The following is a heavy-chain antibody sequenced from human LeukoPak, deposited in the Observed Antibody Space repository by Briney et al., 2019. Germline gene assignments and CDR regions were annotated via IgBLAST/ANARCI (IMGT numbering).Heavy chain of an antibody. CDR1: GYTFTSYY. D-gene: IGHD3-22*01. J-gene: IGHJ3*02. Sequence: GASVKVSCKASGYTFTSYYMHWVRQAPGQGLAWMGIINLSAGSTSYAQKFQGRLTMTRDTSTSTVYMELSSLRSEDTAVYYCARGQYYSDTINYYSRHDAFDIWGQGTMVTVSS. CDR2: INLSAGST. CDR3: ARGQYYSDTINYYSRHDAFDI. V-gene: IGHV1-46*01.